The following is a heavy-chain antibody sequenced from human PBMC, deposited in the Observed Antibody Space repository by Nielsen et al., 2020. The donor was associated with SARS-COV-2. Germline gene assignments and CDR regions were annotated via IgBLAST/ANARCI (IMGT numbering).Heavy chain of an antibody. CDR3: ARGVVGATLVFDY. J-gene: IGHJ4*02. V-gene: IGHV6-1*01. Sequence: WIRQSPSRGLEWLGRTYYRSKWYNDYAVSVKSRITINPDTSKNQFSLHLNSVTPEDTAVYYCARGVVGATLVFDYWGQRTLVTVSS. CDR2: TYYRSKWYN. D-gene: IGHD1-26*01.